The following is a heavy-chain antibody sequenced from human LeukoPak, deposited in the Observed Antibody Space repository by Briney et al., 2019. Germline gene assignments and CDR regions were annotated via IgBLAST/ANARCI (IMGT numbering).Heavy chain of an antibody. CDR3: ATHPLLDY. Sequence: SETLSLTCTVSGDSIRRDNYYWGWIRQPPGRGLEWIGSIYYSGSTYYNPSLKSRVSISVDPSKSQFSLKLTSVTAADTAVYYCATHPLLDYWGQGSLVTVSS. CDR2: IYYSGST. CDR1: GDSIRRDNYY. V-gene: IGHV4-39*01. J-gene: IGHJ4*02. D-gene: IGHD3-16*02.